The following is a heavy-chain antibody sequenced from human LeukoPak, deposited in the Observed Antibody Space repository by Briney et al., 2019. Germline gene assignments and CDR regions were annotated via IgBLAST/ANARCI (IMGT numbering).Heavy chain of an antibody. Sequence: GESLQISCKGSGSIFTSYWIGWVRQLPGKGLEWMGIIYPGDSDTRYSPSFQGQVTISADKSISTAYLQWSSLKASDTAMYYCARGGEYCSSTSCFPTYYFDYWGQGTLVTVSS. V-gene: IGHV5-51*01. CDR2: IYPGDSDT. D-gene: IGHD2-2*01. J-gene: IGHJ4*02. CDR3: ARGGEYCSSTSCFPTYYFDY. CDR1: GSIFTSYW.